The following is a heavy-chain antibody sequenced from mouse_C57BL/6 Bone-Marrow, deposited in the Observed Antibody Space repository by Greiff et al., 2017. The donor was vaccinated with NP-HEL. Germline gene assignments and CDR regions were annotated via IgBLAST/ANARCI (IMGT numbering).Heavy chain of an antibody. J-gene: IGHJ1*03. V-gene: IGHV1-81*01. D-gene: IGHD3-3*01. CDR3: SRWVCDGGDRYFDV. CDR2: IYPRSGNT. CDR1: GYTFTSYG. Sequence: QVQLQQSGAELARPGASVKLSCKASGYTFTSYGISWVKQRTGQGLEWIGEIYPRSGNTYYNEKFKGKATLTADKSSSTAYMELRSLTSEDSAVYFFSRWVCDGGDRYFDVWGTGTTVTVSS.